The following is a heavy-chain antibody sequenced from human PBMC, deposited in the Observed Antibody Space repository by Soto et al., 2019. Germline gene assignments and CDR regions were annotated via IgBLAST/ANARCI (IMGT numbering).Heavy chain of an antibody. J-gene: IGHJ3*02. Sequence: PRWSLRLSCAASGFTCSSYEMNWFRQAPGKGLEWVSYISSSGSTIYYADSVKGRFTISRDNAKNSLYLQMNSLRAEDTAVYYCAGGSGYYYTDAFDIWGQGTMVTVSS. V-gene: IGHV3-48*03. CDR3: AGGSGYYYTDAFDI. D-gene: IGHD3-22*01. CDR2: ISSSGSTI. CDR1: GFTCSSYE.